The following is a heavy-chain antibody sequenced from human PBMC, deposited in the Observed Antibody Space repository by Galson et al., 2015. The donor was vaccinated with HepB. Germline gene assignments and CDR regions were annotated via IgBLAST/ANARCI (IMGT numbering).Heavy chain of an antibody. CDR2: INHSGST. J-gene: IGHJ4*02. D-gene: IGHD2-15*01. V-gene: IGHV4-34*01. CDR3: ARANFLPLTDRIMPPVAAIYEGYRDY. Sequence: SETLSLTCAVYGGSFSGYYWSWIRQPPGKGLEWIGEINHSGSTNYNPSLKSRVTISVDTSKNQFSPKLSSVTAADTAVYYCARANFLPLTDRIMPPVAAIYEGYRDYWGQGTLVTVSS. CDR1: GGSFSGYY.